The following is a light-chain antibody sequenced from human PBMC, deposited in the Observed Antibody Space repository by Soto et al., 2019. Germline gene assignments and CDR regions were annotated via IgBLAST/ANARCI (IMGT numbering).Light chain of an antibody. J-gene: IGKJ2*01. Sequence: DIQMTQSPSTLSASVGDRVTITCRASQSISSWLAWYQQKPGKAPKLLIYKASSLESGDPSRFSGSGSGSEFTLTISSLQDDDFETYYCQQYNSYYTFGQGTKLEIK. V-gene: IGKV1-5*03. CDR1: QSISSW. CDR2: KAS. CDR3: QQYNSYYT.